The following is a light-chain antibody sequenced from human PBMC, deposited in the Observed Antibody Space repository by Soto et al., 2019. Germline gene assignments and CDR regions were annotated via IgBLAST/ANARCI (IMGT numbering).Light chain of an antibody. V-gene: IGLV2-14*01. CDR1: ISDVGGHGY. Sequence: QSALTQPASVSGSPGQSITISCTGTISDVGGHGYVSWYQQHPGKAPKLMIYEVTYRPSGVSDRFSGSKSGNTASLTISGLQAEDEADYYGFSFTSHSSHYVFGTGTKVTVL. CDR3: FSFTSHSSHYV. CDR2: EVT. J-gene: IGLJ1*01.